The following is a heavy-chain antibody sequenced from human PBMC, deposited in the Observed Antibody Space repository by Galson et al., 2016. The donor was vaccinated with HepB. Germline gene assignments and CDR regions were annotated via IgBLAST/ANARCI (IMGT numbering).Heavy chain of an antibody. CDR1: GFTFSSYD. Sequence: SLRLSCAASGFTFSSYDMSWVRQAPGKGLEWVPAIRGSGGSTFYADSVKGRFTISRDNSMNTLYLQMNSLRAEDTAVYYCAKIGQRTPHPDYWGQGTLVTVSS. CDR3: AKIGQRTPHPDY. J-gene: IGHJ4*02. CDR2: IRGSGGST. V-gene: IGHV3-23*01.